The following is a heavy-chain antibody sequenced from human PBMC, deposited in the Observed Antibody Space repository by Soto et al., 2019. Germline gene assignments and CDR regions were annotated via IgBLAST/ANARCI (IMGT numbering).Heavy chain of an antibody. V-gene: IGHV1-3*01. CDR2: INAGNGNT. D-gene: IGHD3-10*01. J-gene: IGHJ4*02. CDR1: GYTFTSYA. CDR3: ARADYYYLDY. Sequence: QVQLVQSGAEVKKPGASVKVSCKASGYTFTSYAMHWVRQAPGQRLEWMGWINAGNGNTKYLQKFQGRVTITRDTSASTAYMELSSLRSEDTAVYYCARADYYYLDYWGQGTLVTVSS.